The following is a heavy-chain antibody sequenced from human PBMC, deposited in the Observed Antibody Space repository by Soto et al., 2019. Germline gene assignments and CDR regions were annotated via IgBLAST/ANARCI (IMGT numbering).Heavy chain of an antibody. CDR1: GFTFSSYA. CDR2: ISGSSS. CDR3: AKDVSYSPPDAFDI. J-gene: IGHJ3*02. Sequence: GGSLRLSCAASGFTFSSYAMSWVRQAPGKGLEWVSAISGSSSYYADSVKGRFTISRDNSKNTLYLQMNSLRAEDTAVYYCAKDVSYSPPDAFDIWGQGTMVTVSS. V-gene: IGHV3-23*01. D-gene: IGHD2-15*01.